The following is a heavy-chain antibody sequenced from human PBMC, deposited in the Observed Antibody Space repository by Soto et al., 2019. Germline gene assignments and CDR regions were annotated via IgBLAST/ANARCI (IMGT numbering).Heavy chain of an antibody. Sequence: PGGSLRLSCAASGFTFSSYGMHWVRQAPGKGLEWVAVISYDGSNKYYADSVKGRFTISRDNSKNTLYLQMNSLRAEDTAVYYCAKVDNWNDANAFDIWGQGTMVTVS. D-gene: IGHD1-1*01. J-gene: IGHJ3*02. CDR2: ISYDGSNK. CDR3: AKVDNWNDANAFDI. CDR1: GFTFSSYG. V-gene: IGHV3-30*18.